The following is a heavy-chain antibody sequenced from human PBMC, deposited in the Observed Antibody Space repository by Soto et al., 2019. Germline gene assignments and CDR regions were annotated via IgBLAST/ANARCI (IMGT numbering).Heavy chain of an antibody. J-gene: IGHJ4*02. CDR1: GGSISSGGYY. Sequence: SETLSLTCTVSGGSISSGGYYWSWIRQHPGKGLEWIGYIYYSGSTYYNPSLKSRVTISVDTSKNQFSLKLSSVTAADTAVYYCARDPGFLRAPYFDYWGQGTLVTVSS. CDR2: IYYSGST. CDR3: ARDPGFLRAPYFDY. V-gene: IGHV4-31*03.